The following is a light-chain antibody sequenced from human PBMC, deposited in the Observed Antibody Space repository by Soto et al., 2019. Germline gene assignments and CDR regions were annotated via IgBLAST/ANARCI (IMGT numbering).Light chain of an antibody. Sequence: EIVLTQSPGTLSVSPGERATLSCRASQSISSNYLAWYQQKPGQAPSLLIYGASSRATGIPDRFSGSGSGTDFTLTISRLEPEDSAIYYCQQYLSCTFGQGTKVEIK. CDR1: QSISSNY. V-gene: IGKV3-20*01. CDR3: QQYLSCT. CDR2: GAS. J-gene: IGKJ1*01.